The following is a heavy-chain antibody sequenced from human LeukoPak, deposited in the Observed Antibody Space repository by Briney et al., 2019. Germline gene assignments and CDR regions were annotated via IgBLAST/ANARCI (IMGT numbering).Heavy chain of an antibody. CDR1: GYSISSGYY. CDR2: IYYRGST. J-gene: IGHJ3*02. V-gene: IGHV4-38-2*02. CDR3: ARDQVYGGRRAFDI. Sequence: SETLSLTCTVSGYSISSGYYWGWIRQPPGRGLEWIASIYYRGSTHYNPSLASLKSRVTISGDTSKNQFSLKLSSVTAADTAVYYCARDQVYGGRRAFDIWGQGTMVTVSS. D-gene: IGHD5/OR15-5a*01.